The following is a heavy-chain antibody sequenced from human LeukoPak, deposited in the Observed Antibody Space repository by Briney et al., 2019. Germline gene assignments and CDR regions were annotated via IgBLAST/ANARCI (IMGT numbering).Heavy chain of an antibody. J-gene: IGHJ4*02. CDR3: AKDSSRGLDY. CDR1: GFTFSSYG. CDR2: ISYDGSNK. Sequence: GRSLRLSCAASGFTFSSYGMHWVRQAPGKGPEWVAVISYDGSNKYYADSVKGRFTISRDNSKNTLYLQMNSLRAEDTAVYYCAKDSSRGLDYWGQGTLVTVSS. V-gene: IGHV3-30*18. D-gene: IGHD3-10*01.